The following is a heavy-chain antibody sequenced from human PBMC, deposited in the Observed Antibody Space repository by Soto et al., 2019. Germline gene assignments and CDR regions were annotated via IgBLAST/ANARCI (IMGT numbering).Heavy chain of an antibody. J-gene: IGHJ3*02. CDR2: ISGSGGIT. Sequence: PGGSLRLPCAASGVTFRRYAMSWVRQAPGKGLEWVSAISGSGGITYYADSVKGRFTISRDNSKNTLYLQMNSLRAEDTAEYYCVKGLARPDAFDIWPQGTMVTVS. V-gene: IGHV3-23*01. CDR1: GVTFRRYA. D-gene: IGHD3-9*01. CDR3: VKGLARPDAFDI.